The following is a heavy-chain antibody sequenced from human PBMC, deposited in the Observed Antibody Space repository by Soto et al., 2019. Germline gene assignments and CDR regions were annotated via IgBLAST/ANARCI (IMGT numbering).Heavy chain of an antibody. CDR2: ISSSGSTI. D-gene: IGHD3-22*01. J-gene: IGHJ4*02. CDR3: ARVPSITMIVVVLPAPDY. V-gene: IGHV3-11*01. Sequence: GGSLRLSCAASGFTFSDYYMSWIRQAPGKGLEWVSYISSSGSTIYYADSVKGRFTISRDNAKNSLYLQMNSLRAEDTAVYYCARVPSITMIVVVLPAPDYWGQGTLVT. CDR1: GFTFSDYY.